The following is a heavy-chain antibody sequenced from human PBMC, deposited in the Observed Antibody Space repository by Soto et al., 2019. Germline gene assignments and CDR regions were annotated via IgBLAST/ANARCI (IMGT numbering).Heavy chain of an antibody. CDR2: LYIADGT. D-gene: IGHD2-15*01. V-gene: IGHV3-53*01. CDR1: GFTVSGKNY. Sequence: DVQVLESGGGLIQPGGSLRLSCAASGFTVSGKNYITWGRQAPGQGLEWVSALYIADGTFYADSVRGRFTVSRDSSKNTVYLQMNNLSPEDTAVYFCATWLLREHAFDIWGLGTMVTVSS. J-gene: IGHJ3*02. CDR3: ATWLLREHAFDI.